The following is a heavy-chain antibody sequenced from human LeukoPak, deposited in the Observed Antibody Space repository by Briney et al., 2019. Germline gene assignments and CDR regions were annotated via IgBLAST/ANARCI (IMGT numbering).Heavy chain of an antibody. CDR2: ISYDGSHK. D-gene: IGHD3-22*01. Sequence: GRSLRLSCAASEFTFSTYAMNWVRQAPGKGPEWVAVISYDGSHKYYADSVKGRFTISRDNSKNTLYLQMNSLRAEDTAVYYCARGRPLDYNDLSGYYPFDYWGQGTMVTISS. V-gene: IGHV3-30-3*01. CDR3: ARGRPLDYNDLSGYYPFDY. J-gene: IGHJ4*02. CDR1: EFTFSTYA.